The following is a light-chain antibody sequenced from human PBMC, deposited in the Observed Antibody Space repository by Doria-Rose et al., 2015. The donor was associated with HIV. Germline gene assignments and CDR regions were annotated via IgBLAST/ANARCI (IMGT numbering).Light chain of an antibody. CDR3: QAWDSTTVV. V-gene: IGLV3-1*01. Sequence: SGDKLGDRYASWYQQKPGQSPVLVISLDTQRPSGIPERFSGSNSGSTATLTISGTQSMDEADYYCQAWDSTTVVFGGGTKLTVL. CDR1: KLGDRY. CDR2: LDT. J-gene: IGLJ2*01.